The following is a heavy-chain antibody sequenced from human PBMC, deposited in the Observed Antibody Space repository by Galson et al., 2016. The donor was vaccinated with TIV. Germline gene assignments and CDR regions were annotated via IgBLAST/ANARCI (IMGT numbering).Heavy chain of an antibody. CDR3: ARAPGVSSPSWGLYDDDYSMDV. CDR2: VSYSGTT. Sequence: LSLTCSVSGDSINNYYCNWIRQPPGEGLQWIGYVSYSGTTNYNPSLKSRVTISKDTSKNQFSLKLTSLTAADTAVYYCARAPGVSSPSWGLYDDDYSMDVWGRGTTVIVSS. CDR1: GDSINNYY. V-gene: IGHV4-59*01. J-gene: IGHJ6*02. D-gene: IGHD2-2*01.